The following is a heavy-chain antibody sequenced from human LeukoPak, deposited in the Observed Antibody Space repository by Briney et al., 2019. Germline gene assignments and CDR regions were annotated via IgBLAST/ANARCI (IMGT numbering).Heavy chain of an antibody. V-gene: IGHV4-59*11. D-gene: IGHD2-15*01. J-gene: IGHJ4*02. CDR3: ARDIEVVGATLYFDY. Sequence: KPSETLSLTCTVSGYSINSHYWSWIRQTPGKGLEWIGQINYSGSTYYNPSLKSRVTLSLDTSKNQFSLKVRSVTPADTAVYYCARDIEVVGATLYFDYWGQGTLVTVFS. CDR2: INYSGST. CDR1: GYSINSHY.